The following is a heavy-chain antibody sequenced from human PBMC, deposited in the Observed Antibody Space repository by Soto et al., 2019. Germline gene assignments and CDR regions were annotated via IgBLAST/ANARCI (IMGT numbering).Heavy chain of an antibody. V-gene: IGHV4-34*01. Sequence: SETLSLTCAVYGGSFSGYYWSWIRQPPGKGLEWIGEINHSGSTNYNPSLKSRVTISIDTSKNQFSLKLSSVTAADTAVYYCARGHGYCSGGSCHPNYHYYMDVWGKGTTVTVS. CDR1: GGSFSGYY. J-gene: IGHJ6*03. CDR3: ARGHGYCSGGSCHPNYHYYMDV. D-gene: IGHD2-15*01. CDR2: INHSGST.